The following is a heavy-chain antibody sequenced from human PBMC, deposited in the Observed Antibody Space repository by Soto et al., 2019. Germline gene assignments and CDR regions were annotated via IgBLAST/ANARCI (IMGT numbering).Heavy chain of an antibody. J-gene: IGHJ3*01. CDR3: ARRNALDF. V-gene: IGHV6-1*01. Sequence: SQTLSLTCAISGDSVSSDITSWNWIRQSPSRGLEWLGRTYYRSKWFHDYAASVKSRITINPDTSKNQFSLELNSMTPEDTAVYYCARRNALDFWGQVTGVTVSS. CDR2: TYYRSKWFH. D-gene: IGHD2-2*01. CDR1: GDSVSSDITS.